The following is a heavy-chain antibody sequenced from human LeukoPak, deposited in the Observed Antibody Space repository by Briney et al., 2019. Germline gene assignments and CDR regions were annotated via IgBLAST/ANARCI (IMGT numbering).Heavy chain of an antibody. J-gene: IGHJ5*02. Sequence: GGSLRLSCAASGLIFSGSAMHWVRQAPGKGLEWVGRMRSKANNYATQYTASVIGRFTISRDDSKNTRYLEMNSLKIEDTAVYFCTSQAGYSSSWETWGQGTLVTVSS. D-gene: IGHD6-13*01. CDR1: GLIFSGSA. V-gene: IGHV3-73*01. CDR2: MRSKANNYAT. CDR3: TSQAGYSSSWET.